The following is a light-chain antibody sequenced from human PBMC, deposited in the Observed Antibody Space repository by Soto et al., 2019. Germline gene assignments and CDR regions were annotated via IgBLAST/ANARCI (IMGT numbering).Light chain of an antibody. J-gene: IGLJ3*02. CDR2: YDS. CDR3: QLWNSSSDQGV. Sequence: SYELTQPPSVSVAPEKTATITCGGDNIGINAVHWYQRKPGQAPLLVVYYDSDRPSGIPERFSGSTSGNTATLTISRVEAGDEADYYCQLWNSSSDQGVFGGGTKLTVL. CDR1: NIGINA. V-gene: IGLV3-21*04.